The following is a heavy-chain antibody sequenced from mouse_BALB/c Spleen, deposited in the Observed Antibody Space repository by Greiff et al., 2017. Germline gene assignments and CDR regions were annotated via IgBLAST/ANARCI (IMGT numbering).Heavy chain of an antibody. Sequence: QVQLKQSGPGLVQPSQSLSITCTVSGFSLTSYGVHWVRQSPGKGLEWLGVIWSGGSTDYNAAFISRLSISKDNSKSQVFFKMNSLQANDTAIYYCARKGDYYGSSYTDYAMDYWGQGTSVTVSS. CDR2: IWSGGST. V-gene: IGHV2-2*02. J-gene: IGHJ4*01. CDR1: GFSLTSYG. CDR3: ARKGDYYGSSYTDYAMDY. D-gene: IGHD1-1*01.